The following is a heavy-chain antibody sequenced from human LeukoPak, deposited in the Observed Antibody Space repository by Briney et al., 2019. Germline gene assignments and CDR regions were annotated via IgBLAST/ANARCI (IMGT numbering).Heavy chain of an antibody. CDR3: AIAVAGTGYFDY. Sequence: GASVKVSCKVSGYTLTGLSMHWVRQAPGKGLEWMGGFDPEDGETIYAQKFQGRVTMTEDTSTDTAYMELSSLRSEDTAVYYCAIAVAGTGYFDYWGQGTLVTVSS. J-gene: IGHJ4*02. D-gene: IGHD6-19*01. CDR2: FDPEDGET. V-gene: IGHV1-24*01. CDR1: GYTLTGLS.